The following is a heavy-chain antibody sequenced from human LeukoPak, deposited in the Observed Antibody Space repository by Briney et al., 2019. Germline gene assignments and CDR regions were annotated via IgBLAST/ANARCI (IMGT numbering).Heavy chain of an antibody. CDR3: ARGGDYYDSSGYYHFDY. V-gene: IGHV4-34*01. J-gene: IGHJ4*02. Sequence: SETLSLTCAVYGGSFSGYYWSWIRQPPGKGLEWIGEINHSGSTNYNPSLKSRVTISVDTSKNQFTLKLSSVTAADTAVYYCARGGDYYDSSGYYHFDYWGQGTLVTVSS. CDR2: INHSGST. D-gene: IGHD3-22*01. CDR1: GGSFSGYY.